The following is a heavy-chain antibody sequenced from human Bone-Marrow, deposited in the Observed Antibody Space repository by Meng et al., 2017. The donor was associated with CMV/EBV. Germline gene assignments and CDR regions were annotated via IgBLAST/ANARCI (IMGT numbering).Heavy chain of an antibody. CDR1: GFTFSNYC. V-gene: IGHV3-7*01. CDR3: ARVHDSCPTNLFDY. D-gene: IGHD2-15*01. CDR2: IKQDGSVK. J-gene: IGHJ4*02. Sequence: GESLKISCAASGFTFSNYCMSWVRQAPGKGLEWVANIKQDGSVKYYVDSVKGRFTISRDNAKNSLYLQMNSLRAEDTAVYYCARVHDSCPTNLFDYWGQGTRVTVSS.